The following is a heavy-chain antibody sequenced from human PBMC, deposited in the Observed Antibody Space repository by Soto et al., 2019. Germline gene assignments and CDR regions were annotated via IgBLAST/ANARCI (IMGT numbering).Heavy chain of an antibody. CDR3: ARDLDGLHDDNSGPYPRPG. CDR1: GGSIISGGYY. D-gene: IGHD3-22*01. CDR2: IHSSGSI. Sequence: PSAPLSLTCTVSGGSIISGGYYWIWILQAPGMGLEWIGYIHSSGSIYYNPSLKSRATMSIDTARNQFSLKVSSVTVADTAVYYCARDLDGLHDDNSGPYPRPGWGQGTLVTVSS. V-gene: IGHV4-30-4*01. J-gene: IGHJ1*01.